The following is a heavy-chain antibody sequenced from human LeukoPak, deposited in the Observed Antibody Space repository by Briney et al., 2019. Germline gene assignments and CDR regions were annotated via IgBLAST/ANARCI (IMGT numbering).Heavy chain of an antibody. Sequence: ASVKVSCKASGGTSSNYPSNWVRQAPGQGFEWMGSIIPSFGAPAYAQKFEDRITLTADKSTGTVYMELSSLRSDDTAFYYCARGSKYYYASGSYSADYWGQGSLVSVSS. CDR2: IIPSFGAP. V-gene: IGHV1-69*06. D-gene: IGHD3-10*01. CDR1: GGTSSNYP. J-gene: IGHJ4*02. CDR3: ARGSKYYYASGSYSADY.